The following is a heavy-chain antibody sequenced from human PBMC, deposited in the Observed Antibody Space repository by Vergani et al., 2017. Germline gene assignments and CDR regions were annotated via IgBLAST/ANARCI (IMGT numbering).Heavy chain of an antibody. Sequence: QVQLQESGPGLVKPSQTLSLTCTVSGGSISSGGYYWSWIRQHPGKGLEWIGYIYYSGSTYYNPSLKSRVTISVDTSKNQFSLKLSSVTAAVTAVYYCARAEYYYGSGRHNWFDPWGQGTLVTVSS. D-gene: IGHD3-10*01. CDR1: GGSISSGGYY. V-gene: IGHV4-31*03. CDR3: ARAEYYYGSGRHNWFDP. CDR2: IYYSGST. J-gene: IGHJ5*02.